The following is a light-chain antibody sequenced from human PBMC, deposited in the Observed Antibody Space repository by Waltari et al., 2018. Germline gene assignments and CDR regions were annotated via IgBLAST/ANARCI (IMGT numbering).Light chain of an antibody. CDR1: QSISAW. CDR3: QHYNSYSCT. Sequence: DIQMTQSPSTLSASVGDRVTITCRASQSISAWLAWYQQKPGKAPKLLIYDASNLESGVPPRFSGSGSGTEFTLTISSLQPDDFATYYCQHYNSYSCTFGQGTKVEIK. CDR2: DAS. J-gene: IGKJ1*01. V-gene: IGKV1-5*01.